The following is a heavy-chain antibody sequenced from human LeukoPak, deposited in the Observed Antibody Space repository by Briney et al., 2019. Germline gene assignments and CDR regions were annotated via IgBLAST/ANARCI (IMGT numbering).Heavy chain of an antibody. Sequence: PGGSLRLSCAASGFTFSSYSMTWVRQAPGKGLEWVSYISSSSSTIYYADSVKGRFTISRDNAKNSLYLQMNSLRAEDTAVYYCARDEKAAMVTIYDYWGQGTLVTVSS. V-gene: IGHV3-48*01. CDR3: ARDEKAAMVTIYDY. CDR1: GFTFSSYS. J-gene: IGHJ4*02. D-gene: IGHD5-18*01. CDR2: ISSSSSTI.